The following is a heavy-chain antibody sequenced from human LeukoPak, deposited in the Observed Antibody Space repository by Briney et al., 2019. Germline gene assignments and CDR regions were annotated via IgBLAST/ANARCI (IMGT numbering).Heavy chain of an antibody. V-gene: IGHV3-48*02. CDR3: ARGTRELDRY. CDR2: ISSGSYTI. J-gene: IGHJ4*02. CDR1: GFTFSSYS. D-gene: IGHD1-26*01. Sequence: GGSLRLSCAASGFTFSSYSMNWVRQAPGEGLEWVSYISSGSYTIYYADSVKGRFTTSRDNAKNSLYLQMNSLRDEDTAVYYCARGTRELDRYWGQGTLVTASS.